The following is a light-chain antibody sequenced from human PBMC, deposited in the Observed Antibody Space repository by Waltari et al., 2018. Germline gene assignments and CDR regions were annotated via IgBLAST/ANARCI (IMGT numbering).Light chain of an antibody. CDR1: QSVSSN. Sequence: EIVMTQSPATLSVSPGERATLSCRASQSVSSNLAWYQQKPGQAPRLLIYGASTRATGIPARFSGSVSGKEFTLTISSMQSEDFAVYYCQQYNNWPLYTFGQGTKLEIK. J-gene: IGKJ2*01. V-gene: IGKV3-15*01. CDR3: QQYNNWPLYT. CDR2: GAS.